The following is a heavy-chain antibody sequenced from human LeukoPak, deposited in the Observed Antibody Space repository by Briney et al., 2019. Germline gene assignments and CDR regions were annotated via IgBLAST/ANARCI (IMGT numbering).Heavy chain of an antibody. Sequence: SCRDYWTWIRHPPGKGLEWIAYIHYSGSTNCNPSLKSRVTISVDMSKDQFSLKLSSVTAADTAVYSCARDLRAAYWGQGTLVTVSS. CDR1: SCRDY. D-gene: IGHD3-16*01. J-gene: IGHJ4*02. CDR2: IHYSGST. V-gene: IGHV4-61*01. CDR3: ARDLRAAY.